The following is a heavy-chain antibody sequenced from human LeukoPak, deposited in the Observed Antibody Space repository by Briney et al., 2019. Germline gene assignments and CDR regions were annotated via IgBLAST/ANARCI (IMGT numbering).Heavy chain of an antibody. D-gene: IGHD2-2*01. CDR1: GGSISSYY. Sequence: PSETLSLTCTVSGGSISSYYWSWIRQPPGKGLEWIGYIYYSGSIYYNPSLKSRVTISVDTSKNQFSLKLSSVTAADTAVYYCARDRDCSSTSCYAGMDVWGQGTTVTVSS. CDR2: IYYSGSI. V-gene: IGHV4-59*06. CDR3: ARDRDCSSTSCYAGMDV. J-gene: IGHJ6*02.